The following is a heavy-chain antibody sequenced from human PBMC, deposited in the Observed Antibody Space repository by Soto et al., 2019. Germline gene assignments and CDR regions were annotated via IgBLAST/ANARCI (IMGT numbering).Heavy chain of an antibody. Sequence: QVQLVQSGAEVKKPGASVKVSCKASGYTFTSYGISWVRQAPGQGLEWMGWISAYNGNTNYAQKLQGRATNTTNTPASTAYMELRSPRSDYTAVYYCTRDLSNCSSTSCYFLRTSAIDYWGQGTLVTVSS. J-gene: IGHJ4*02. CDR1: GYTFTSYG. CDR3: TRDLSNCSSTSCYFLRTSAIDY. D-gene: IGHD2-2*01. V-gene: IGHV1-18*01. CDR2: ISAYNGNT.